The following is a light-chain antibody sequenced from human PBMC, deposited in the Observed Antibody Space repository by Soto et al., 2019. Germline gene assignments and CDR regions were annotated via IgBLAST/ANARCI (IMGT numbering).Light chain of an antibody. Sequence: DILLTQSPSTLSASVGDRVTISCRASQSINKWLAWYQHKPGKAPNLLIYEVSTLHSGVPSMFSGSGSGTEFTLTISSLRPDDFATYYCQHYSGDRTTFGQGTKVEI. CDR2: EVS. J-gene: IGKJ1*01. CDR1: QSINKW. CDR3: QHYSGDRTT. V-gene: IGKV1-5*03.